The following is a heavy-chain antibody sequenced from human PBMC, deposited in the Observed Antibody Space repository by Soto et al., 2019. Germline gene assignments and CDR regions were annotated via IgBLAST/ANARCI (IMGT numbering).Heavy chain of an antibody. CDR1: GFTFSTYG. Sequence: EVQLLESGGGLVQPGGSLRLSCAASGFTFSTYGMSWVRQAPGKGLEWVSIISGSGGSTYYADTVKGRFTISRENSKTTLYLQMNRLRAKDTAVNYCAKDPATIAVDGTFDYWGQGTLVIVSS. V-gene: IGHV3-23*01. D-gene: IGHD6-19*01. J-gene: IGHJ4*02. CDR2: ISGSGGST. CDR3: AKDPATIAVDGTFDY.